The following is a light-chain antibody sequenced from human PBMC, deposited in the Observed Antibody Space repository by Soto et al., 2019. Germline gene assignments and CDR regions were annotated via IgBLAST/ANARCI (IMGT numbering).Light chain of an antibody. J-gene: IGKJ1*01. CDR3: QQYNNWPRT. CDR2: GAS. Sequence: EIVVTPSPATLSVSPGERATLSCRASQSLDSNLAWYQQKPGRAPRLLIYGASTRAAGVPARFSGSGSETEFTLTISSLQSEDFAVYYCQQYNNWPRTFGQGTKVDI. V-gene: IGKV3-15*01. CDR1: QSLDSN.